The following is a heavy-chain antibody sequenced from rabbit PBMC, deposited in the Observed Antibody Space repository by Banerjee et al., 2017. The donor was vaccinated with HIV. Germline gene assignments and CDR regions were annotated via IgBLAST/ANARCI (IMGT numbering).Heavy chain of an antibody. CDR1: GFTFSRYG. J-gene: IGHJ4*01. CDR2: INTSSGNT. Sequence: QQQLVESGGDLVKPGASLTLSCKASGFTFSRYGMFWVRQAPGKGLEWIACINTSSGNTVYANWAKGRFTISKTSSTTVTLQMTSLTAADTATYFCARTAGYTDNGYFYFNLWGPGTLVTVS. CDR3: ARTAGYTDNGYFYFNL. D-gene: IGHD8-1*01. V-gene: IGHV1S45*01.